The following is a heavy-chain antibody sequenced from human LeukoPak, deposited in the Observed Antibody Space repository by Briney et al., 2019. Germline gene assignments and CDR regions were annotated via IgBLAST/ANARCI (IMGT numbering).Heavy chain of an antibody. CDR1: RFTFSSYA. V-gene: IGHV3-23*01. CDR3: AKDYRPYYYDSSGYYYAEYFQH. CDR2: ISGSGGST. Sequence: GGSLRLSCAASRFTFSSYAMSWVRQAPGKGLEWVSAISGSGGSTYYADSVKGRFTISRDNSKNTLYLQMNSLRAEDTAVYYCAKDYRPYYYDSSGYYYAEYFQHWGQGTLVTVSS. D-gene: IGHD3-22*01. J-gene: IGHJ1*01.